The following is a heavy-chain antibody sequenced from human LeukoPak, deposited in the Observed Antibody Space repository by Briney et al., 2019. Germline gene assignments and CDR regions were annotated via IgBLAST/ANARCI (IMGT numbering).Heavy chain of an antibody. CDR2: IYYSGST. V-gene: IGHV4-39*01. J-gene: IGHJ4*02. Sequence: SETLSLTCTVSGGSISSSSYYWGWIRQPPGKGLEWIGSIYYSGSTYYNPSLKSRVTISVDTSKNQFSLKLSSVTAADTAVYYCARSPYSSVWYYLDYWGQGTLVTVSS. D-gene: IGHD6-19*01. CDR1: GGSISSSSYY. CDR3: ARSPYSSVWYYLDY.